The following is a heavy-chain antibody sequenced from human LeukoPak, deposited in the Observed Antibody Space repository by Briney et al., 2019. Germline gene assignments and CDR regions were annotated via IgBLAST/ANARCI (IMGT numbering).Heavy chain of an antibody. V-gene: IGHV4-31*03. CDR2: IYYSGST. J-gene: IGHJ4*02. CDR1: GGSISSGGYY. CDR3: ARDPGSDFWSGYSSVGFDY. Sequence: SETLSLTCTVSGGSISSGGYYRSWIRQHPGKGLEWIGYIYYSGSTYYNPSLKSRVTISVDTSKNQFSLKLSSVTAADTAVYYCARDPGSDFWSGYSSVGFDYWGQGTLVTVSS. D-gene: IGHD3-3*01.